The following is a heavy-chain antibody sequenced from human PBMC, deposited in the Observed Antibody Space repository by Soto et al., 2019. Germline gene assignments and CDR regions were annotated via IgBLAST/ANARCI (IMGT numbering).Heavy chain of an antibody. V-gene: IGHV1-8*01. CDR2: INPNSGNI. Sequence: GXSVKVSCKASGNTFTSYDINWVRQATGHGLEWMGWINPNSGNIGYAQKFQGRVTMTRDTAIRTAYMEVSRLRSDYTAVYYCARGRASGSYYLLDYWGQGTLVTVSS. D-gene: IGHD3-10*01. J-gene: IGHJ4*02. CDR3: ARGRASGSYYLLDY. CDR1: GNTFTSYD.